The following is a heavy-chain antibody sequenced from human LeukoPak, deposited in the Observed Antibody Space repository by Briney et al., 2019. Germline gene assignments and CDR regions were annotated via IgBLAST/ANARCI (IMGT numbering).Heavy chain of an antibody. J-gene: IGHJ6*03. CDR3: AKGGGYEAQYYYYYLDV. Sequence: GGTLRLSCAASGFTFSSYGMHWIRQAPGKGLEWVAFIRYDGSNKYYADSVKGRFTISRDNSTNTLYLQMKSLRAEDTAVYYCAKGGGYEAQYYYYYLDVWGKGTTVTISS. V-gene: IGHV3-30*02. D-gene: IGHD5-12*01. CDR1: GFTFSSYG. CDR2: IRYDGSNK.